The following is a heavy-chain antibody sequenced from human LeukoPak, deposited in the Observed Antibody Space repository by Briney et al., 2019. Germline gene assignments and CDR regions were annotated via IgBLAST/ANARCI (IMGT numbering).Heavy chain of an antibody. CDR1: GGSFSSYA. J-gene: IGHJ5*02. V-gene: IGHV1-69*01. CDR3: VRGGDDSYGYDWFDP. Sequence: SVKVSCMASGGSFSSYAIRGVGQAPGQEVDWVGGVIPIFGTANYAQKFQGKVTITADESTSTAYMELSSLSSEDTAVYYCVRGGDDSYGYDWFDPWGQGTLVTVSS. D-gene: IGHD5-18*01. CDR2: VIPIFGTA.